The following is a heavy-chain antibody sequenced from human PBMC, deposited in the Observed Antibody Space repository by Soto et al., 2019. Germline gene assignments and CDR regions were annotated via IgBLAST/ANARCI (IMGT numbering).Heavy chain of an antibody. CDR3: ARAKWELLNYYFDY. CDR1: GYSISSGYY. CDR2: IYHSGST. Sequence: PSETLSLTCAVSGYSISSGYYWGWIRQPPGKGLEWIGSIYHSGSTYYNPSLKSRVTIPVDTSKNQFSLKLSSVTAADTAVYYCARAKWELLNYYFDYWGQGTLVTVSS. V-gene: IGHV4-38-2*01. J-gene: IGHJ4*02. D-gene: IGHD1-26*01.